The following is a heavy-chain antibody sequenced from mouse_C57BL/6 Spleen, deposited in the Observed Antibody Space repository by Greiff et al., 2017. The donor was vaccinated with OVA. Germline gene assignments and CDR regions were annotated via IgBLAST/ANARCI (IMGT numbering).Heavy chain of an antibody. Sequence: QVQLKESGPGLVAPSQSLSITCTVSGFSLTSYGVHWVRQPPGKGLEWLVAIWSDGSSTYNSALKSRLSISTDNSKSQVFLKMNSLQTDDTAMYYCARHAYYSNGWYFDVWGTGTTVTVSS. CDR3: ARHAYYSNGWYFDV. D-gene: IGHD2-5*01. J-gene: IGHJ1*03. V-gene: IGHV2-6-1*01. CDR1: GFSLTSYG. CDR2: IWSDGSS.